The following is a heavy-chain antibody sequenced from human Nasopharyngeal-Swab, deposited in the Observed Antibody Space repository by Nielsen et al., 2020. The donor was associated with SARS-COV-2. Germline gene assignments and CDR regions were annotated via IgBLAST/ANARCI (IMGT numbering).Heavy chain of an antibody. V-gene: IGHV5-51*01. Sequence: GASLKISCKGSGYSSTSYWIGLVRQMPGKGLEWMGIIYPGDSDTRYSPSFQGQVTISADKSISTTYLQWSSLNASDTAMYYCARPISDVWFEEFTTLFDYWGQGTLVTVSS. CDR3: ARPISDVWFEEFTTLFDY. D-gene: IGHD3-10*01. CDR1: GYSSTSYW. CDR2: IYPGDSDT. J-gene: IGHJ4*02.